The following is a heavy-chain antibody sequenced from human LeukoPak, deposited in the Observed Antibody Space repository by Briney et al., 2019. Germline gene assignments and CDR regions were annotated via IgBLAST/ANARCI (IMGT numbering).Heavy chain of an antibody. CDR3: ARESVLYSYGPDY. CDR2: ISYDGSNK. V-gene: IGHV3-30*03. CDR1: GFTFSSYG. D-gene: IGHD5-18*01. Sequence: GGSLRLSCAASGFTFSSYGMHWVRQAPGKGLEWVAVISYDGSNKYYADSVKGRFTISRDNSKNTLYLQMNSLRAEDTAVYYCARESVLYSYGPDYWGQGTLVTVSS. J-gene: IGHJ4*02.